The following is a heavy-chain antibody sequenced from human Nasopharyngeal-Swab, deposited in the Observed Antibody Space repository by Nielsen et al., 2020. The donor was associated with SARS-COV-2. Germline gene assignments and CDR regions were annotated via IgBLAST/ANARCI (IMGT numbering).Heavy chain of an antibody. CDR2: INHSGST. Sequence: SETLSLTCAVYGGSLSGYYWSWIRQPPGKGLEWIGEINHSGSTNYNPSLKSRLTISVDTSKNQFSLKLSSVTAADTAVYYCARYFRPTVTTYQTPSYYFDYWGHGTLVTVSS. J-gene: IGHJ4*01. V-gene: IGHV4-34*01. CDR3: ARYFRPTVTTYQTPSYYFDY. D-gene: IGHD4-17*01. CDR1: GGSLSGYY.